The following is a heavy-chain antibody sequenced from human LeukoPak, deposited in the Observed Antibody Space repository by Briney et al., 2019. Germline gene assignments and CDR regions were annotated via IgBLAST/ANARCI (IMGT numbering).Heavy chain of an antibody. CDR2: IYYSGST. CDR1: AGSISNYY. Sequence: SETLSLTCTVSAGSISNYYWSWIRQPPGKGLEWIGYIYYSGSTNYNPSLKSRVTISIDTSKNQFSLKLTSVTAADTAVYYCARVYYDSTGYYYRTRYYFDFWGQGTLVTVSS. D-gene: IGHD3-22*01. V-gene: IGHV4-59*12. J-gene: IGHJ4*02. CDR3: ARVYYDSTGYYYRTRYYFDF.